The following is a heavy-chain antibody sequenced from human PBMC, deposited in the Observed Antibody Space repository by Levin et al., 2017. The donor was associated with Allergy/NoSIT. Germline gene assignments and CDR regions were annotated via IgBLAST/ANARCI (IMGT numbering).Heavy chain of an antibody. Sequence: PGGSLRLSCAASGFTFSSYAMHWVRQAPGKGLEWVAVISYDGSNKYYADSVKGRFTISRDNSKNTLYLQMNSLRAEDTAVYYCARETRPFGESNGMDVWGQGTTVTVSS. CDR2: ISYDGSNK. D-gene: IGHD3-10*01. CDR1: GFTFSSYA. CDR3: ARETRPFGESNGMDV. J-gene: IGHJ6*02. V-gene: IGHV3-30-3*01.